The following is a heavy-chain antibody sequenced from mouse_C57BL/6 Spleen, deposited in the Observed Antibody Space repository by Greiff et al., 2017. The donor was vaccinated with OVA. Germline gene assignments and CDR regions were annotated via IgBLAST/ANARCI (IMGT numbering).Heavy chain of an antibody. J-gene: IGHJ4*01. CDR2: IYPGSGNT. V-gene: IGHV1-66*01. CDR1: GYSFTSYY. Sequence: VQLQQSGPELVKPGASVKISCKASGYSFTSYYIHWVKQRPGQGLEWIGWIYPGSGNTKYNEKFKGKATLTADPSSSTAYMQLSSLTSEDSAVYYCARGITTVVAEGAMDYWGQGTSVTVSS. D-gene: IGHD1-1*01. CDR3: ARGITTVVAEGAMDY.